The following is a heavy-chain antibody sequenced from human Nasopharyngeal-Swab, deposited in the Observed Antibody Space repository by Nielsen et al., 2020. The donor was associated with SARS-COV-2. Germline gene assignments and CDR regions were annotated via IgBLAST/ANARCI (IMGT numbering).Heavy chain of an antibody. Sequence: SETLSLTCSVSGGSLSYYYWAWIRQPPGKGLAWIGDIYDSGNTNYNSSLKSRVTISVDTSKNQFSLKLSSVTAADTAVYYCARAQDFWSPFDYWGQGALVTVSS. D-gene: IGHD3-3*01. CDR3: ARAQDFWSPFDY. CDR2: IYDSGNT. V-gene: IGHV4-59*01. J-gene: IGHJ4*02. CDR1: GGSLSYYY.